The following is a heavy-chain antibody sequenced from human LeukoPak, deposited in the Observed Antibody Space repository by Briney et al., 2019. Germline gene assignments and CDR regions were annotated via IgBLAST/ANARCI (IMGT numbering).Heavy chain of an antibody. Sequence: ASVKVSRKASGYTFTSYYMHWVRQAPGQGLEWMGMINPSGGSTSYAQKFQGRVTMTRDTSTSTVYMELSSLRSEDTAVYYCARAYSGSYFYYYYYMDVWGKGTTVTVSS. D-gene: IGHD1-26*01. J-gene: IGHJ6*03. V-gene: IGHV1-46*01. CDR2: INPSGGST. CDR3: ARAYSGSYFYYYYYMDV. CDR1: GYTFTSYY.